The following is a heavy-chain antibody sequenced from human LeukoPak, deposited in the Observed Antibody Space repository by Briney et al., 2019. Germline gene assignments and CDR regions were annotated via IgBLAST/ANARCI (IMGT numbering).Heavy chain of an antibody. CDR2: IKQDGGEK. D-gene: IGHD6-19*01. Sequence: PGGSLRLSCAASGFTFSGYWMTWVRKAPGKGLEWVANIKQDGGEKNYVDSVKGRFTISRDNAKNSLYLQMNSLRVEDTAVYYCARERSGWYERWLDYWGQGTLVTVSS. V-gene: IGHV3-7*01. J-gene: IGHJ4*02. CDR1: GFTFSGYW. CDR3: ARERSGWYERWLDY.